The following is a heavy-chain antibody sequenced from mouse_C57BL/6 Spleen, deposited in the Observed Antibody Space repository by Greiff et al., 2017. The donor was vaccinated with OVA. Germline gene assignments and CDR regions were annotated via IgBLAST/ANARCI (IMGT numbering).Heavy chain of an antibody. Sequence: VQLQQSGAELVRPGTSVKVSCKASGYAFTNYLIEWVKQRPGQGLERIGVINPGSGGTNYNEKFKGKATLTADKSSSTAYMQLSSLTSEDSAVYFCARVGLDYFDYWGQGTTLTVSS. J-gene: IGHJ2*01. V-gene: IGHV1-54*01. D-gene: IGHD3-1*01. CDR1: GYAFTNYL. CDR2: INPGSGGT. CDR3: ARVGLDYFDY.